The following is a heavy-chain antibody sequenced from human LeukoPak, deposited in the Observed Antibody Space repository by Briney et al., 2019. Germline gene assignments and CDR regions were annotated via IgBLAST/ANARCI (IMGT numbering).Heavy chain of an antibody. J-gene: IGHJ5*02. D-gene: IGHD3-22*01. V-gene: IGHV3-74*01. CDR3: ARDLGQYYDTSDNWFDP. Sequence: GGSLRLSCAASGFTFSSYWMHWVRQAPGKGLVWVSRINSDGSSTSYADSVKGRFTISRDNAKNTLNLQMNSLGAEDTAVYYCARDLGQYYDTSDNWFDPWGQGTLVTVSS. CDR2: INSDGSST. CDR1: GFTFSSYW.